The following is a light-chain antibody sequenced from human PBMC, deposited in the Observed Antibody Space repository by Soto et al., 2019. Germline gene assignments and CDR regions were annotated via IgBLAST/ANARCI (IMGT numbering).Light chain of an antibody. CDR2: DVS. J-gene: IGLJ1*01. CDR1: SSDLTYNS. Sequence: ALTQPASVSGSLGQSISISCTEDSSDLTYNSVSWYQHHPHKAPKLIIYDVSYRPSGVSTRFSGSQSAGSASLTISGLQAEDEADYYCSSSTPTRGLVFGSGTKVTVL. V-gene: IGLV2-14*01. CDR3: SSSTPTRGLV.